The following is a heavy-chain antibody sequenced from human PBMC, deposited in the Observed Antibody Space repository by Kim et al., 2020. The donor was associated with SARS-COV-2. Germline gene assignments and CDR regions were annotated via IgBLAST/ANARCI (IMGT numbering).Heavy chain of an antibody. CDR2: IIPIFGTA. D-gene: IGHD2-2*01. Sequence: SVKVSCKASGGTFSSYAISWVRQAPGQGLEWMGGIIPIFGTANYAQKFQGRVTITADESTSTAYMELSSLRSEDTAVYYCARDRRRKYCSSTSCYFSYYYYYGMDVWGQGTTVTVSS. CDR3: ARDRRRKYCSSTSCYFSYYYYYGMDV. V-gene: IGHV1-69*13. CDR1: GGTFSSYA. J-gene: IGHJ6*02.